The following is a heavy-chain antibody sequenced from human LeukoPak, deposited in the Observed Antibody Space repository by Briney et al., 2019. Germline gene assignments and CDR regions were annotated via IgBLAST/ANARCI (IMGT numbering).Heavy chain of an antibody. V-gene: IGHV4-59*01. D-gene: IGHD3-3*01. CDR2: IYYSGST. CDR1: GFTFSSYA. Sequence: GSLRLSCAASGFTFSSYAMSWVRQAPGKGLEWIGYIYYSGSTNYNPSLKSRVTISVDTSKNQFSLKLSSVTAADTAVYYCARDSYAGFSRWGQGTLVTVSS. J-gene: IGHJ4*02. CDR3: ARDSYAGFSR.